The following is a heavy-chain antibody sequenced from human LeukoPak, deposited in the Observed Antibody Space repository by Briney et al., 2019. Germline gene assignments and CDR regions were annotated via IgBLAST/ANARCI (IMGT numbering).Heavy chain of an antibody. V-gene: IGHV3-48*04. CDR3: ARAPHYSNYGPYYYGMDV. CDR2: ISGSSSTI. J-gene: IGHJ6*02. Sequence: GGSLRLSCAASGFTFSSYSMNWVRQAPGKGLEWGSYISGSSSTIYYADSVKGRFTISRDNAKNSLYLQMNSLRAEDTAVYYCARAPHYSNYGPYYYGMDVWGQGTTVTVTS. CDR1: GFTFSSYS. D-gene: IGHD4-11*01.